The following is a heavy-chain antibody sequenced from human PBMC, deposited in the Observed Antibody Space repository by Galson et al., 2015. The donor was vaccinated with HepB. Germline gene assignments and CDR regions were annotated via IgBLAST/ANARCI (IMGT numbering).Heavy chain of an antibody. V-gene: IGHV1-24*01. Sequence: SVKVSCRVSGYTLTELSMHWVRQAPGKGLEWMGGFDPEDGETIYAQKFQGRVTMTEDTSTDTAYMELSSLRSEDTAVYYCATDNGVTETYYYYGMDVWDQGTTVTVSS. CDR3: ATDNGVTETYYYYGMDV. CDR2: FDPEDGET. D-gene: IGHD2-8*01. J-gene: IGHJ6*02. CDR1: GYTLTELS.